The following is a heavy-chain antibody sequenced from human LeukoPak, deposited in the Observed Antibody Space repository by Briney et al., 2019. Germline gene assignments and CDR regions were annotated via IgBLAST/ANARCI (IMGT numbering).Heavy chain of an antibody. J-gene: IGHJ4*02. CDR3: ARGIGTTNFDY. CDR1: GDSTNGYY. D-gene: IGHD1-7*01. CDR2: IYTSGTT. Sequence: SETLSLTCTVSGDSTNGYYWSWIRQPAGEGLEWIGRIYTSGTTNYNPSLKSRGTMSVDTSKTQFSLRLKDVTAADTAVYYCARGIGTTNFDYWGQGALVTVSS. V-gene: IGHV4-4*07.